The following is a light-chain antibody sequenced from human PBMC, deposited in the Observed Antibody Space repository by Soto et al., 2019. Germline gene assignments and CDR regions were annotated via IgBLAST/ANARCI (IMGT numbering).Light chain of an antibody. CDR3: SSYTSSSTPYV. J-gene: IGLJ1*01. CDR2: DVS. Sequence: QSALTQPASVSGSPGQSITISCTGTSSDVGGYNYVSWYQQHPGKAPKLMIYDVSNLPSGVSNRFSGSKSGNTASLTISGLQAEDEADYYCSSYTSSSTPYVFGPGTKLTVL. V-gene: IGLV2-14*01. CDR1: SSDVGGYNY.